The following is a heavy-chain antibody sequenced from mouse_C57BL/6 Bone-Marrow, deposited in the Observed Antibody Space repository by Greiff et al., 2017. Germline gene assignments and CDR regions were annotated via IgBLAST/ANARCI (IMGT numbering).Heavy chain of an antibody. CDR2: IDPSDSYT. D-gene: IGHD1-1*01. CDR1: GYTFTSYW. CDR3: AREDYYGSSYGGYFDY. V-gene: IGHV1-59*01. J-gene: IGHJ2*01. Sequence: VQLQQPGAELVRPGTSVKLSCKASGYTFTSYWMHWVKQRSGQGLEWIGVIDPSDSYTNYNQKFKGKATLTVDTSSSTAYMQLSSLTSEDSAVYYCAREDYYGSSYGGYFDYWGQGTTLTVSS.